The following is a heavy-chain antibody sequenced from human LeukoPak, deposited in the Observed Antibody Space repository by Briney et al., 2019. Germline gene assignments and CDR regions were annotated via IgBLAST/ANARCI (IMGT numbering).Heavy chain of an antibody. V-gene: IGHV3-23*01. CDR1: GFTFGNYA. CDR3: AKDFVVVPGNVNYFDY. Sequence: SGGSLRLSCAASGFTFGNYAMSWVRQAPGKGLEWVSAISGSGDNTYYADSVKGRFTVSRDNSKNTLYVQMKSLRAEDTAVYYCAKDFVVVPGNVNYFDYWGQGTLVTVSS. D-gene: IGHD2-21*02. J-gene: IGHJ4*02. CDR2: ISGSGDNT.